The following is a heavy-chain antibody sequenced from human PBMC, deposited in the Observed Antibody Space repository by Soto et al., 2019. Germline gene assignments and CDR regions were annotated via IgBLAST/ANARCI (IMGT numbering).Heavy chain of an antibody. CDR3: ARDDDYDDNGLDS. Sequence: ESGGGVVQPGRSLRLSFAGSGFAFSSHGMHWVRQAPGKGLEWVAVIVREGSEKHYADSVKGRFTISRDNSKNTLYLEMNSLRAEDTAVYYCARDDDYDDNGLDSWRQGTLVTVSS. CDR1: GFAFSSHG. D-gene: IGHD4-17*01. J-gene: IGHJ5*01. V-gene: IGHV3-33*01. CDR2: IVREGSEK.